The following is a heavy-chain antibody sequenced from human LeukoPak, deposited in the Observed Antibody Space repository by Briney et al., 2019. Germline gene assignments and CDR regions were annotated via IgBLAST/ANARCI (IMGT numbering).Heavy chain of an antibody. CDR2: IYT. V-gene: IGHV4-61*02. D-gene: IGHD3-10*01. J-gene: IGHJ4*02. CDR3: ARDRGYYFDY. CDR1: GGSISSGSYY. Sequence: SETLSLTCTVSGGSISSGSYYWNWLRQPAGKGLEWIGRIYTSGITSGRTNYNPSLMSRITISVDTSKNQFSLRLNSVTAADTAVYYCARDRGYYFDYWGQGTLVTVSS.